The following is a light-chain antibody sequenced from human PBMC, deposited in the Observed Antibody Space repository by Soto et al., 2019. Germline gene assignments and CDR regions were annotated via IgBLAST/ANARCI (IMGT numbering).Light chain of an antibody. Sequence: TQSPSSLSASVRDRVTITCRASQTIASWLAWYQQKPGKAPKLLIYKASTLKSGVPSRFSGSGSGTEFALTISSLQPDDFATYYCQHYNSYSEAFGQGTKVDIK. J-gene: IGKJ1*01. CDR2: KAS. CDR3: QHYNSYSEA. V-gene: IGKV1-5*03. CDR1: QTIASW.